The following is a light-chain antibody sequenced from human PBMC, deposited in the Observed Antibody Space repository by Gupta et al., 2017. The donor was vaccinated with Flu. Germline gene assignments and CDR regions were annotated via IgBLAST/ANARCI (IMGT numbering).Light chain of an antibody. CDR3: QTGGTGIQGV. CDR1: SGHSSYA. J-gene: IGLJ3*02. V-gene: IGLV4-69*01. Sequence: KLTCTLSSGHSSYAIEWHQQQPEKGPRYLMKLNSDGSHSKGDGIPDRFSGSSSGAERYLTISSLQAEDEADYYCQTGGTGIQGVFGGGTKLTVL. CDR2: LNSDGSH.